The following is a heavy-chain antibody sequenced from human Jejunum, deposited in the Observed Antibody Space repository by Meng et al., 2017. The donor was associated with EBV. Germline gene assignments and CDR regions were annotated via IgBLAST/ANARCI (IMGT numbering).Heavy chain of an antibody. V-gene: IGHV4-39*07. CDR1: GGSISTTSYY. CDR3: ARTYYYDSSGFAPFDY. Sequence: QLQLQESGPGLVKPSETLSLTCTVSGGSISTTSYYWGWIRPPPGKGLEWIGTFYYSGSTYYSPSLKSRVTISEDTSKNQFSLKLNSVTAADTAVYYCARTYYYDSSGFAPFDYWGQGTLVTVSS. D-gene: IGHD3-22*01. CDR2: FYYSGST. J-gene: IGHJ4*02.